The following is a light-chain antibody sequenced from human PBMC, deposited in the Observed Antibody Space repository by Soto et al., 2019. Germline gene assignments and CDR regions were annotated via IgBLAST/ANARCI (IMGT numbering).Light chain of an antibody. CDR1: SSDVGGYNS. CDR2: DVS. CDR3: SSYTNSSTVV. V-gene: IGLV2-14*01. J-gene: IGLJ2*01. Sequence: QSALTQPASVSGSPGQSITISCTGTSSDVGGYNSVSWYQQHPGKAPKLMIFDVSNRPSGISNRFSASKSGNTASLTISGLQAEDESVYYCSSYTNSSTVVFGGGTKVTVL.